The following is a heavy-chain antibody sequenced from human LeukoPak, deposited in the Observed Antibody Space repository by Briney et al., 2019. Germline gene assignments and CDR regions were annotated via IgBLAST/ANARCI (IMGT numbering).Heavy chain of an antibody. Sequence: PSETLSLTCTVSGGSISSSSYYWGWIRQPPGKGLGWIGSIYYSGSTYYNPSLKSRVTISVDTSKNQFSLKLSSVTAADTAVYYCARPSYGHYYFDYWGQGTLVTVSS. V-gene: IGHV4-39*01. CDR3: ARPSYGHYYFDY. D-gene: IGHD5-18*01. CDR1: GGSISSSSYY. CDR2: IYYSGST. J-gene: IGHJ4*02.